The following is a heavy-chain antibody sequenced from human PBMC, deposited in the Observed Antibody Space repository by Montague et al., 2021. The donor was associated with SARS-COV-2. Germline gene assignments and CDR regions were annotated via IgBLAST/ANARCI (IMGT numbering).Heavy chain of an antibody. CDR2: VCTTAXS. J-gene: IGHJ4*02. CDR3: ARAVLDGGYVFAYFDF. CDR1: GGSISSYCWY. D-gene: IGHD5-12*01. Sequence: TLPLTCTVSGGSISSYCWYWIWLRQAAGLGRVGNVRVCTTAXSXHXXXXRXRISVAGSTTRYPFSLRLTSVAAADTDLYYCARAVLDGGYVFAYFDFWGQGALVTVSS. V-gene: IGHV4-61*02.